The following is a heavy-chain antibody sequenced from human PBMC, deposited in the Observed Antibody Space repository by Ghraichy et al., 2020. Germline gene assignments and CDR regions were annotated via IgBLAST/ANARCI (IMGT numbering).Heavy chain of an antibody. V-gene: IGHV1-3*01. CDR3: ARGPYYDSSGYYLDAFDI. J-gene: IGHJ3*02. D-gene: IGHD3-22*01. CDR1: GYTFTSYA. Sequence: ASVKVSCKASGYTFTSYAMHWVRQAPGQRLEWMGWINAGNGNTKYSQKFQGRVTITRDTSASTAYMELSSLRSEDTAVYYCARGPYYDSSGYYLDAFDIWGQGTMVTVSS. CDR2: INAGNGNT.